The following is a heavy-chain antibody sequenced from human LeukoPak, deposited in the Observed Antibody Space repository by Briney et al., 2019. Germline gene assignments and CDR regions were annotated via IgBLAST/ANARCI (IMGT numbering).Heavy chain of an antibody. V-gene: IGHV4-4*02. CDR2: IPLAGQT. D-gene: IGHD3-10*01. J-gene: IGHJ5*02. CDR3: ARGSSGSYFSFDP. Sequence: PSGTLSLTCGVSGGSISGTNWWSWVRQPPGQGLEWIGEIPLAGQTNYNPSLKSRVTISVDTSKNQFSLKLSSVTAADTAVYYCARGSSGSYFSFDPWGQGTLVTVSS. CDR1: GGSISGTNW.